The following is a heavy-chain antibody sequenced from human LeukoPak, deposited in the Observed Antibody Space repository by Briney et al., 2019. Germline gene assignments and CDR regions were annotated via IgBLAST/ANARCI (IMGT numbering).Heavy chain of an antibody. J-gene: IGHJ6*02. D-gene: IGHD5-12*01. CDR3: ARDSRLSYSGYDKYYYYGMDV. Sequence: SETLSLTCAVYGGSFSGYYWSWIRQPPGKGLEWIGYIYHSGSTYYNPSLKSRVTISVDRSKNQFSLKLSSVTAADTAVYYCARDSRLSYSGYDKYYYYGMDVWGQGTTVTVSS. V-gene: IGHV4-34*01. CDR2: IYHSGST. CDR1: GGSFSGYY.